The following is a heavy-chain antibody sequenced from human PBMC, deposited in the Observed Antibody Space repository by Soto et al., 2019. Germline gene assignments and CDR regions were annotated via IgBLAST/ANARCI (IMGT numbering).Heavy chain of an antibody. D-gene: IGHD2-15*01. CDR1: GFTFSEHY. CDR3: ARGPPRGTCRGGACSGDFFYHYMDV. J-gene: IGHJ6*03. CDR2: TRDKTDSYST. Sequence: EVQLVESGGGLVQPGGSLRLSCAASGFTFSEHYMDWVRQAPGKGLEWVGRTRDKTDSYSTEYAASVKGRFTISRDDSKNSLYLQMNSLRTEDTAVYFCARGPPRGTCRGGACSGDFFYHYMDVWGKGTTVTVSS. V-gene: IGHV3-72*01.